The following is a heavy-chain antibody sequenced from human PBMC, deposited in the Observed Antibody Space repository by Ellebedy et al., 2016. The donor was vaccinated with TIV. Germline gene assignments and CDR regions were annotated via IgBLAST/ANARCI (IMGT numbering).Heavy chain of an antibody. CDR2: ISQDGTKT. D-gene: IGHD6-19*01. V-gene: IGHV3-7*01. CDR3: ARDRGYTSGWTEAFDV. CDR1: GFTFSNHW. J-gene: IGHJ3*01. Sequence: PGGSLRLSCEASGFTFSNHWMSWVRQAPGQGLEWVADISQDGTKTYYVGAVEGRLTISRDNTRNSVFLQMDSLRGEDTAVYYCARDRGYTSGWTEAFDVWGQGTKVTVSP.